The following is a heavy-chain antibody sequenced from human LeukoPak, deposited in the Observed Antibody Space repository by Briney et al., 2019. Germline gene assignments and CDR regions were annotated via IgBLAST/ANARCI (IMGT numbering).Heavy chain of an antibody. CDR1: GGSISSSNW. Sequence: SETLSLTCAVSGGSISSSNWWSWVRQPPGKGLEWIGEIYHSGSTNYNPSLKSRVTISVDKSKNQFSLKLSSVTAADTAVYYCARVGYSSSGNYYNDRGAFDYWGQGTLVTVSS. J-gene: IGHJ4*02. CDR3: ARVGYSSSGNYYNDRGAFDY. V-gene: IGHV4-4*02. CDR2: IYHSGST. D-gene: IGHD3-10*01.